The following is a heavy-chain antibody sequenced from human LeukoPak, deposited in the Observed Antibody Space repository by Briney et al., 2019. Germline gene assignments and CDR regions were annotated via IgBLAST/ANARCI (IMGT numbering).Heavy chain of an antibody. CDR1: GFTFSHYI. J-gene: IGHJ4*02. D-gene: IGHD2-15*01. CDR2: IRYDGNNK. V-gene: IGHV3-30*02. CDR3: AKVRYCSGVNCYPDDN. Sequence: PGGSLRLSCAACGFTFSHYIMHWLRQAPGKGLNWVAFIRYDGNNKYYADSVKGRFTISRDNSKNMLYLEMNSLSTEETAVYYCAKVRYCSGVNCYPDDNWGQGTLVTVSS.